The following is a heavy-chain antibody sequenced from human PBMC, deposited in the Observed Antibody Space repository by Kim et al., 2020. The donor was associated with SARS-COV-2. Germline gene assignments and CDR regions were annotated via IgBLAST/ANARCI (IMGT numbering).Heavy chain of an antibody. V-gene: IGHV3-7*01. J-gene: IGHJ4*02. CDR1: GFSFSNFW. Sequence: GGSLRLSCAASGFSFSNFWMNWVRQAPGKGLEWVANIKEDGSEKYYVDSVKGRFTVSRDNAKDSLYLQMNNLRAEDTAIYYCARPTYNYGDYWGQGNQVT. CDR2: IKEDGSEK. CDR3: ARPTYNYGDY. D-gene: IGHD3-16*01.